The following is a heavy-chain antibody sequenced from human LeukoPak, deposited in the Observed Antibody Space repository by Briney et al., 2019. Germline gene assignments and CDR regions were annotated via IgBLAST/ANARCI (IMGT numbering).Heavy chain of an antibody. CDR1: GGSISPLY. CDR3: ARGGVAAKYYFDF. D-gene: IGHD3-10*01. CDR2: IYYSGAT. V-gene: IGHV4-59*11. J-gene: IGHJ4*02. Sequence: PSETLSLTCTVSGGSISPLYWGWIRQPPGKGLEFIGYIYYSGATNYNPSLTSRVTLSVDTSKNQFSLKLSSVTAADTAVYCARGGVAAKYYFDFWGQGTLVTVSS.